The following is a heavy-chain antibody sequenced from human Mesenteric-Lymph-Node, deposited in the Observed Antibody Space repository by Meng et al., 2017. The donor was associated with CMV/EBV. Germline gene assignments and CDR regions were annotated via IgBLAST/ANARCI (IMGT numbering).Heavy chain of an antibody. CDR3: ANEIGYSSSWYLN. Sequence: GESLKISCAASGFTFSSYSMNWVRQAPGKGLEWVSSISSSSSYIYYADSVKGRFTISRDNAKNSLYLQMNSLRAEDTAVYYCANEIGYSSSWYLNWGQGTLVTVSS. V-gene: IGHV3-21*04. CDR1: GFTFSSYS. J-gene: IGHJ4*02. D-gene: IGHD6-13*01. CDR2: ISSSSSYI.